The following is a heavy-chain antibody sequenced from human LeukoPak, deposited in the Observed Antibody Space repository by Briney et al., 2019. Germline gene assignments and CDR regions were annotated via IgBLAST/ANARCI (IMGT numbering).Heavy chain of an antibody. V-gene: IGHV3-23*01. D-gene: IGHD3-22*01. Sequence: GGTLRLSCAASGFTFSSHGMSWVRQAPGKGLEWVSAISSSGGSTYYADSVKGRFTISRDNSKNTLYLQMNSLRAEDTAVYYCAKDGDSSGYYYGFQDSLDYWGQGTLVTVSS. CDR3: AKDGDSSGYYYGFQDSLDY. CDR1: GFTFSSHG. J-gene: IGHJ4*02. CDR2: ISSSGGST.